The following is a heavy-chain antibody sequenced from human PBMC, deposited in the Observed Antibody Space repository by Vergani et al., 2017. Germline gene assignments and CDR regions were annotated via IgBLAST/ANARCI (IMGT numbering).Heavy chain of an antibody. Sequence: QVQLQESGPGLVKPSQTLSLTCTVSGGSISSGSYYWSWIRQPAGKGLEWIGEINHSGSTNYNPSLKSRVTISVDTSKNQFSLKLSSVTAADTAVYYCARDQHGYGMDVWGQGTTVTVSS. CDR3: ARDQHGYGMDV. CDR1: GGSISSGSYY. CDR2: INHSGST. V-gene: IGHV4-61*02. J-gene: IGHJ6*02.